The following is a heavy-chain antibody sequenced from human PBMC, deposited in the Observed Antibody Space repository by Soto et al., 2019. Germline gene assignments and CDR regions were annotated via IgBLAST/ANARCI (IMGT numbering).Heavy chain of an antibody. D-gene: IGHD6-13*01. V-gene: IGHV1-18*01. CDR3: ARGGSSRYGVDS. Sequence: VQLVQSGAEVKEPGASVKVSCKASGYTFTSYGISWVRQAPGQGLEWMGWISAFKGNTNYAQKLQGRVTMTTDTSTRTAYMGMRSMRSDDTAVYYCARGGSSRYGVDSWGEGTLVTVSS. J-gene: IGHJ4*02. CDR1: GYTFTSYG. CDR2: ISAFKGNT.